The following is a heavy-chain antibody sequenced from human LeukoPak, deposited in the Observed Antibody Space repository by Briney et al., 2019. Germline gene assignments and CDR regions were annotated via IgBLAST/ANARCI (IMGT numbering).Heavy chain of an antibody. CDR2: IGTIISTT. CDR3: ARAVYDLVGQRLLPAGFDS. V-gene: IGHV3-48*03. CDR1: GFTFCSYQ. J-gene: IGHJ4*02. D-gene: IGHD6-25*01. Sequence: GGSLRLPCAASGFTFCSYQMNWVRQAPGEGLEGVSYIGTIISTTYYADSVKGRFTLSRDDASNSLYLKMSSLRDEDTAVYYCARAVYDLVGQRLLPAGFDSWGEGTLVTVSS.